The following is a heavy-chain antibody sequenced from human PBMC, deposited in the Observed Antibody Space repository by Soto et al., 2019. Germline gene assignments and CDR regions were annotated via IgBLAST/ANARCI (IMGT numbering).Heavy chain of an antibody. CDR3: ARSHQMYYYDSSGYSDAFDI. Sequence: QVQLVESGGGVVQPGRSLRLSCAASGFTFSNYGMHWVRQAPGKGLEWVAVISYDGSNKYYADSVKGRFTISRDNSKNTLYLQMNSLRAEDTAVYYCARSHQMYYYDSSGYSDAFDIWGQGTMVTVSS. J-gene: IGHJ3*02. CDR2: ISYDGSNK. D-gene: IGHD3-22*01. CDR1: GFTFSNYG. V-gene: IGHV3-30*03.